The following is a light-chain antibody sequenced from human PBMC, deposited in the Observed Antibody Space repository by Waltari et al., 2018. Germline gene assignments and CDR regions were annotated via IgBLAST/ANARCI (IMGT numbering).Light chain of an antibody. V-gene: IGLV2-23*02. CDR2: EVT. CDR3: LSYTTRISFV. J-gene: IGLJ2*01. Sequence: QPALTQPASVSGSPGQSIPISCTGSSTDIGNSTHVCWYQQHPGKAPRLIISEVTERPSGVSDRFSGSKSGNTASLTISGLQAEDEADYYCLSYTTRISFVFGGGTKLSVL. CDR1: STDIGNSTH.